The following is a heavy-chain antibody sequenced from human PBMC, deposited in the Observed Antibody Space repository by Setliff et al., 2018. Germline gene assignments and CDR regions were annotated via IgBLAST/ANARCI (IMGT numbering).Heavy chain of an antibody. CDR3: ARLGRERSTFAWLDA. V-gene: IGHV5-10-1*01. J-gene: IGHJ5*02. CDR1: GYNFANHW. CDR2: IDPGDSYA. Sequence: PGESLKISCQASGYNFANHWIAWVRLMPGKGLEYMGRIDPGDSYADYSPSFEGLVTISADKSLTTVYLQWTSLQASDTALYLCARLGRERSTFAWLDAWGQGTQVTVSS. D-gene: IGHD1-1*01.